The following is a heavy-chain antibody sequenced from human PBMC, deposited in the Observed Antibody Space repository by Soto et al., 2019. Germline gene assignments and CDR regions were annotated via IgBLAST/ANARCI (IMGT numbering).Heavy chain of an antibody. V-gene: IGHV4-59*01. Sequence: SETLSLTCTVSGGSISSYYWSWIRQPPGKGLEWIGYIYYSGSTNYNPSLKSRVTISVDTSKNQFSLKLSSVTAADAAVYYCARGRGQFGIGYYYYGMDVWGQGTTVTVSS. J-gene: IGHJ6*02. CDR2: IYYSGST. CDR3: ARGRGQFGIGYYYYGMDV. D-gene: IGHD3-16*01. CDR1: GGSISSYY.